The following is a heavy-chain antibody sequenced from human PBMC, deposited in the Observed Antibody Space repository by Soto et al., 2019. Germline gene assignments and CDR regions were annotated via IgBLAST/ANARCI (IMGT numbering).Heavy chain of an antibody. D-gene: IGHD5-12*01. CDR1: GFTFSSYA. CDR3: AKDQVATILWGYFDY. CDR2: IIDSGGRT. V-gene: IGHV3-23*01. J-gene: IGHJ4*02. Sequence: GGSLRLSCAASGFTFSSYAMSWVRQAPGKGLEWVSSIIDSGGRTYYADSVRGRFTISRDNSKNTLYLQMNSLRAEDTAVYYCAKDQVATILWGYFDYWGQGTPVTVSS.